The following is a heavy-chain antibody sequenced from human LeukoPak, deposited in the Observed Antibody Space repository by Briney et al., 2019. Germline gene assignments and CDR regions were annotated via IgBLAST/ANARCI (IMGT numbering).Heavy chain of an antibody. CDR3: ARWVCSPTSCYYFDN. Sequence: GGSLRLSCAASGFTVSSNYMSWVRQAPGKGLEWVSVIYSGGSTYYADSVKGRFTISRDNSKNTLYLQMNSLRAEDTAVYYCARWVCSPTSCYYFDNWGQGTLVTVSS. J-gene: IGHJ4*02. V-gene: IGHV3-66*01. D-gene: IGHD2-2*01. CDR1: GFTVSSNY. CDR2: IYSGGST.